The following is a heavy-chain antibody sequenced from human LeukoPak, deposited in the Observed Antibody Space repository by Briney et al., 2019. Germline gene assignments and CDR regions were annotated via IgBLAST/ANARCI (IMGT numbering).Heavy chain of an antibody. CDR2: IKQDGSEK. CDR1: GFTFSSYW. CDR3: ARVGGYCSGGICYKRTFFDY. J-gene: IGHJ4*01. V-gene: IGHV3-7*01. Sequence: GGSLRLSCAASGFTFSSYWMSWVRQAPGKGLEWVANIKQDGSEKYYVDSVKGRFTISRDNAKNSLYLQMNSLRAEDTAVYYCARVGGYCSGGICYKRTFFDYWGHGTLVTVSS. D-gene: IGHD2-15*01.